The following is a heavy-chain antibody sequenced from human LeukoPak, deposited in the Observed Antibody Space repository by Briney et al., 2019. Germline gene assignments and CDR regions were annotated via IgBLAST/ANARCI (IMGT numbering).Heavy chain of an antibody. V-gene: IGHV1-46*01. Sequence: ASVKVSCKASGYTFTSYYMHWVRQAPGQGLEWIGIINPSGGSTSYAQKFQGRVTMTRDTSTSTVYMELSSLRSEDTAVYYCARGRPPIPTKLFGVVISNWFDPWGQGTLVTVSS. D-gene: IGHD3-3*01. CDR2: INPSGGST. CDR1: GYTFTSYY. J-gene: IGHJ5*02. CDR3: ARGRPPIPTKLFGVVISNWFDP.